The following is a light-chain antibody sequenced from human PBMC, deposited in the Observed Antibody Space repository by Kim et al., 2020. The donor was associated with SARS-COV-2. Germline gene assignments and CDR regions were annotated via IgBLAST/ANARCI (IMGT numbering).Light chain of an antibody. J-gene: IGKJ2*01. CDR2: DVS. CDR1: QSISSW. CDR3: QQYNSYPYT. V-gene: IGKV1-5*01. Sequence: DIQMTQSPSTLSASVGDRVTITCRASQSISSWLAWYQQKAGKAPNLLIYDVSTLESGVPSRFSGSGSGTEFILTISNLKPYDFATYYCQQYNSYPYTFGQGTKLELK.